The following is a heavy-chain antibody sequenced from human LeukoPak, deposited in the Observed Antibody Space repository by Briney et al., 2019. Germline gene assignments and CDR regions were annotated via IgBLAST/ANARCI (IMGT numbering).Heavy chain of an antibody. CDR3: ARVYENWFDP. CDR2: INPSGGST. CDR1: GYTFTSYY. V-gene: IGHV1-46*01. Sequence: ASVKVSCKASGYTFTSYYMHWVRQAPGQGLEWMGIINPSGGSTSYAQKFQDRVTMTRDMSTSTDYMELSSLRSEDTAVYYCARVYENWFDPWGQGTLVTVSS. D-gene: IGHD2-8*01. J-gene: IGHJ5*02.